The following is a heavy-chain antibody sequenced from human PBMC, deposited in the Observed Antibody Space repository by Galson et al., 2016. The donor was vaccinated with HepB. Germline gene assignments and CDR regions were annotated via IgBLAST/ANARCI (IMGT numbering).Heavy chain of an antibody. J-gene: IGHJ4*02. CDR2: LIPIFETS. Sequence: SVKVSCKASGGTFNIYTVSWVRRAPGQGLEWMGGLIPIFETSTYAQKFPGRVTISADKFTSTAYMELSSLRYDDTAVYYCASPRGPTAYGDHAYFDYWGQGTLVTVSS. V-gene: IGHV1-69*06. D-gene: IGHD4-17*01. CDR3: ASPRGPTAYGDHAYFDY. CDR1: GGTFNIYT.